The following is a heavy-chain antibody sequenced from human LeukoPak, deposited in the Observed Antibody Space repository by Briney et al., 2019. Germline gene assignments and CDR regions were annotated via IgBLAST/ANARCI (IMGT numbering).Heavy chain of an antibody. CDR3: ARDRLLIRDSRGGFDY. CDR1: GYTFTTYD. CDR2: MNPNSGST. D-gene: IGHD2-21*02. J-gene: IGHJ4*02. V-gene: IGHV1-8*03. Sequence: ASMKVSCKASGYTFTTYDINWVRQAPGQGLEWMGWMNPNSGSTGYAQKFQGRVTFSRDTSMSTAFMELSSLTSEDTAVYYCARDRLLIRDSRGGFDYWGQGTLVTVSS.